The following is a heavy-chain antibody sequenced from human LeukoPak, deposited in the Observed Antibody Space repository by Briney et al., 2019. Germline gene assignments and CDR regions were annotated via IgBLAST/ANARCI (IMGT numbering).Heavy chain of an antibody. CDR1: GGSISSGSYD. CDR3: ARGQFGSGSQHSTGNWFDP. V-gene: IGHV4-61*09. Sequence: LSETLSLTCTVSGGSISSGSYDWYWIRQPAGKGLEWIGHIYTSGSSNYSPSLKSRVTISVDTSKNQFSLKLSSVTAADTAVYYCARGQFGSGSQHSTGNWFDPWGQGTLVTVSS. J-gene: IGHJ5*02. D-gene: IGHD3-10*01. CDR2: IYTSGSS.